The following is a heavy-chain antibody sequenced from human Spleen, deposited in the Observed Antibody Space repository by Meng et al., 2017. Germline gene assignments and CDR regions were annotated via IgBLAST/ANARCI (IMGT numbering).Heavy chain of an antibody. Sequence: SETLSLTCTVSGGSISSSSHYWGWIRQPPGKGLEWIGSIYYSGSTYYNPSLKSRVTISVDTSKNQFSLKLSSVTAADTAVYYCARYCSGGSCLRYYYYGMDVWGQGTTVTVSS. V-gene: IGHV4-39*07. CDR1: GGSISSSSHY. CDR2: IYYSGST. D-gene: IGHD2-15*01. J-gene: IGHJ6*02. CDR3: ARYCSGGSCLRYYYYGMDV.